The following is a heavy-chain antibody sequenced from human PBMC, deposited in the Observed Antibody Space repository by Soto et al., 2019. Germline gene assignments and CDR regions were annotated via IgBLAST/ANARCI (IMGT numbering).Heavy chain of an antibody. D-gene: IGHD1-7*01. Sequence: SETLSLTCTVSGGSISSGGYYWSWIRQHPGKGLEWIGYIYYSGSTYYNPSLKSRVTISVDTSKNQFSLKLSSVTAADTAVYYCARDTWNLPHLNYYGMDVWGQGTTVTVSS. J-gene: IGHJ6*02. V-gene: IGHV4-31*03. CDR1: GGSISSGGYY. CDR2: IYYSGST. CDR3: ARDTWNLPHLNYYGMDV.